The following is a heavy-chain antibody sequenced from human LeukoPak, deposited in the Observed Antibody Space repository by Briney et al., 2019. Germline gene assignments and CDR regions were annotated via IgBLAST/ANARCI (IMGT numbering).Heavy chain of an antibody. J-gene: IGHJ4*02. CDR3: ARSLPGTFFDF. CDR2: IYPGDPDT. D-gene: IGHD1-7*01. V-gene: IGHV5-51*01. CDR1: GYSFTTYW. Sequence: GESLKISCKGSGYSFTTYWIGWVRQMPGKGLEWMGIIYPGDPDTRYSPSFQGQVTISADKSFSTAYLQWSSLKASDTAMYYCARSLPGTFFDFWGQGTLVTVSS.